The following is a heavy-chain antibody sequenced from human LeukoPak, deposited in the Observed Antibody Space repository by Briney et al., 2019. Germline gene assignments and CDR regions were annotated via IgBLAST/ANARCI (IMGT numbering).Heavy chain of an antibody. J-gene: IGHJ4*02. Sequence: SSETLSLTCAVYGGSFSGYYWSWIRQPPGKGLEWIGEINHSGSTNYNPSLKSRVTISVDTSKNQFSLKLSSVAAADTAVYYCAMYYYDSSGYSHPFDYWGQGTLVTVSS. CDR1: GGSFSGYY. CDR3: AMYYYDSSGYSHPFDY. V-gene: IGHV4-34*01. CDR2: INHSGST. D-gene: IGHD3-22*01.